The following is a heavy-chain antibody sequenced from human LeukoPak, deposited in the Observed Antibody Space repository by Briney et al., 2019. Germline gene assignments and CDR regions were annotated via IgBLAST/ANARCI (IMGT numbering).Heavy chain of an antibody. J-gene: IGHJ4*02. CDR2: ISSSSSTI. D-gene: IGHD3-22*01. V-gene: IGHV3-48*01. CDR3: ARAQYYSDSTGYYYLHY. Sequence: GGSLRLSCVGSGLTFSSYHMNWVRQAPGKGLEWVSYISSSSSTIYYADSVKGRFTISRDNAKNSLYLQTNSLRAEDTAVYYCARAQYYSDSTGYYYLHYWGQGTLVTVSS. CDR1: GLTFSSYH.